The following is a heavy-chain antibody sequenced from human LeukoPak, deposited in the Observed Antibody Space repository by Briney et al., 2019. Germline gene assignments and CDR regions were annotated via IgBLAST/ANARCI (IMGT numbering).Heavy chain of an antibody. J-gene: IGHJ4*02. CDR3: ARGKTITMVRGVIYDY. CDR2: INPNSGGT. CDR1: GYTFTGYY. Sequence: ASVKVSCKASGYTFTGYYMHWVRQAPGQGLEWMGWINPNSGGTNYAQKFQGRVTMTRDTSISTAYMELSRLRSDDTAVYYCARGKTITMVRGVIYDYWGQGTLVTVSS. V-gene: IGHV1-2*02. D-gene: IGHD3-10*01.